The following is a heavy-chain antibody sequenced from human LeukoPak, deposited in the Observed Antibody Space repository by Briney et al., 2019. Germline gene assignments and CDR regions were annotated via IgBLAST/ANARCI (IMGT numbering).Heavy chain of an antibody. Sequence: ASVKVSCKASGYTFTSYYMHWVRQAPGQGLEWMGWINPNSGGTNYAQKFQGRVTMTRDTSISTAFMELSRLRSDDTAVYYCVRVAAAGTWYGMDVWGQGTTVTVSS. D-gene: IGHD6-13*01. CDR3: VRVAAAGTWYGMDV. V-gene: IGHV1-2*02. J-gene: IGHJ6*02. CDR1: GYTFTSYY. CDR2: INPNSGGT.